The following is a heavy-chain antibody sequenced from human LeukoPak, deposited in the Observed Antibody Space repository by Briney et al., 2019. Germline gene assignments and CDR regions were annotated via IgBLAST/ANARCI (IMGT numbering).Heavy chain of an antibody. D-gene: IGHD1-26*01. CDR1: GGSISSSNYH. CDR2: IYYSGTT. J-gene: IGHJ4*02. Sequence: SETLSLTCTVSGGSISSSNYHWGWIRQPPGRGLEWIGTIYYSGTTYYNPSLKSRVTISVDTSKNQFSLKLSSTTAADTAVYYCARLTVGATAVDCWGQGTLVTVSS. V-gene: IGHV4-39*01. CDR3: ARLTVGATAVDC.